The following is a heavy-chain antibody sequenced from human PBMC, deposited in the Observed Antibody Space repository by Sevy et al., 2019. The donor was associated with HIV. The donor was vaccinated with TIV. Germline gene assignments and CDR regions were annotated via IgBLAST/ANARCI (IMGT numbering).Heavy chain of an antibody. V-gene: IGHV3-21*01. CDR2: ISSSSSYI. J-gene: IGHJ6*02. Sequence: GGSLRLSCAASGFTFSSYSMNWVRQAPGKGLEWVSSISSSSSYIYYADSVKGRFTISRDNAKNSLYLQMNSLRAEDTAVYYCAREGVRFLEWLPTYYYYGMDVWCQGTTVTVSS. CDR1: GFTFSSYS. D-gene: IGHD3-3*01. CDR3: AREGVRFLEWLPTYYYYGMDV.